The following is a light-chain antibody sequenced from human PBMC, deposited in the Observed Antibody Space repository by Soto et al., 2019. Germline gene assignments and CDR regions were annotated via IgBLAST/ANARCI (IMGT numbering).Light chain of an antibody. CDR3: QHYNNWPPWA. Sequence: EIVMTQSPASLSVSPGGRATLSCRASQSITNNLAWYQQKPGQAPRLLIYGASARATGIPARFSGSGSETEFTLTISSPQSEDSAVYYCQHYNNWPPWAFGQGTKVEIK. CDR1: QSITNN. CDR2: GAS. J-gene: IGKJ1*01. V-gene: IGKV3-15*01.